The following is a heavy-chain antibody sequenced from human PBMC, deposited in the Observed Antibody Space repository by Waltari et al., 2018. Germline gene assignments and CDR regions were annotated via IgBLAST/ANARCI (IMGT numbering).Heavy chain of an antibody. V-gene: IGHV1-3*01. Sequence: QVQLMQSEAEVKKPGASVKVSCKASGFTFTTYPLHLVPQAPGQRLEWMGWSNADNVNTKYSQRCQGRVTITRDTSASTAYMELSSLRSEDTAVYYCACNVYYYDSSGYYPLDTFAIWGQGTMVTVSS. CDR1: GFTFTTYP. J-gene: IGHJ3*02. D-gene: IGHD3-22*01. CDR3: ACNVYYYDSSGYYPLDTFAI. CDR2: SNADNVNT.